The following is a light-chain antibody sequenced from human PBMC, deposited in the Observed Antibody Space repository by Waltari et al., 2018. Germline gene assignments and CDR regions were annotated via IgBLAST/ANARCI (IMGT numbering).Light chain of an antibody. CDR3: QQYYDYPIN. CDR2: DAS. CDR1: QNLNTF. V-gene: IGKV1-5*01. J-gene: IGKJ5*01. Sequence: DIQMTQSPSPVSASLGARVTIPCRASQNLNTFWSWYQQKPGAVPNLLIYDASTLERGVPSRFSGSGSGTHFTLTISGLQPDDFATYYCQQYYDYPINFGQGTRL.